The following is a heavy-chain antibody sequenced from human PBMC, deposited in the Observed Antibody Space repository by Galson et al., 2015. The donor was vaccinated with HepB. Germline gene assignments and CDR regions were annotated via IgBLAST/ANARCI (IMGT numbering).Heavy chain of an antibody. V-gene: IGHV4-39*01. CDR3: ARHVLEVCRGGCRTGYSSGWYEMARSHYFDY. D-gene: IGHD6-19*01. J-gene: IGHJ4*02. CDR1: GGSISSSSYY. Sequence: ETLSLTCTVSGGSISSSSYYWGWIRQPPGKGLEWIGSIYYSGSTYYNPSLKSRVTISVDTSKNQFSLKLSSVTAADTAVYYCARHVLEVCRGGCRTGYSSGWYEMARSHYFDYWGQGTLVTVSS. CDR2: IYYSGST.